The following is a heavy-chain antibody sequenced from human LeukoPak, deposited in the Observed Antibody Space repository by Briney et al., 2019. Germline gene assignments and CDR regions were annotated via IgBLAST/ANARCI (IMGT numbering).Heavy chain of an antibody. J-gene: IGHJ6*04. V-gene: IGHV3-30*01. CDR1: GFTFSSYA. Sequence: GRSLRLSCAASGFTFSSYAMHWVRQAPGKGLEGVAVISYDGSNKYYADSVKGRFTISRDNSKNTLYLQMNSLRAEDTAVYYCARDRRRDTSAMDVWGKGTTVTVSS. D-gene: IGHD2-2*01. CDR3: ARDRRRDTSAMDV. CDR2: ISYDGSNK.